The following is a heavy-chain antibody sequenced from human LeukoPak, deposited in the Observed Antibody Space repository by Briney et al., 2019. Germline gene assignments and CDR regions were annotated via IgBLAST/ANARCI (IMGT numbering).Heavy chain of an antibody. V-gene: IGHV1-8*01. Sequence: ASVKVSCKASGYTFTSYDINWVRQATGQGLEWMGWMNPNSGNTGYAQKFQGRVTMTRNTSISTAYMELSSLRSEDTAVYYCARVRDGYNYLDYWGQGTLVTVSS. CDR1: GYTFTSYD. CDR2: MNPNSGNT. J-gene: IGHJ4*02. CDR3: ARVRDGYNYLDY. D-gene: IGHD5-24*01.